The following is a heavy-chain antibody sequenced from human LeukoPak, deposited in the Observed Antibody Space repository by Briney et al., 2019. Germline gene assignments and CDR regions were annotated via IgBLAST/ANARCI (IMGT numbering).Heavy chain of an antibody. J-gene: IGHJ4*02. CDR1: GGSISSGSYY. Sequence: PSETLSLTCTVSGGSISSGSYYWSWIRQPAGKGLEWIGRIYSSGSTNYNPSLKSRVTISVDTSKNQFSLKLSSVTAADTAVYYCARTIDPYTFDYWGQGALVTVSS. D-gene: IGHD3-3*01. CDR2: IYSSGST. CDR3: ARTIDPYTFDY. V-gene: IGHV4-61*02.